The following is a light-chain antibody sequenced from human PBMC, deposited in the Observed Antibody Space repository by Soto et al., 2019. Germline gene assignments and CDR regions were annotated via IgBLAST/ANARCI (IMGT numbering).Light chain of an antibody. CDR1: SSDVGRYNL. CDR3: SSYTSSSTLV. V-gene: IGLV2-14*02. CDR2: EVS. Sequence: QSALTQPASVSGSPGQSITVSCNGTSSDVGRYNLVSWYQQYPGKAPKLMIYEVSNRPSGVSNRFSGSKSGNTASLTISGLQAEDEADYYCSSYTSSSTLVFGTGTKVTVL. J-gene: IGLJ1*01.